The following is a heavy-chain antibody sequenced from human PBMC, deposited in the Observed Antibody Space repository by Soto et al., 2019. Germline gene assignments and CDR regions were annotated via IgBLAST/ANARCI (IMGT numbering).Heavy chain of an antibody. CDR2: IYYSGST. Sequence: SETLSLTCTGSGGSISSSSYYWGWIRQPPGKGLEWIGSIYYSGSTYYNPSLKSRVTISVDTSKNQFSLKLSSVTAADTAVYYCARLPYCSSTSCYSGYLFYFDYWGQGTLVTVSS. V-gene: IGHV4-39*01. J-gene: IGHJ4*02. CDR1: GGSISSSSYY. D-gene: IGHD2-2*01. CDR3: ARLPYCSSTSCYSGYLFYFDY.